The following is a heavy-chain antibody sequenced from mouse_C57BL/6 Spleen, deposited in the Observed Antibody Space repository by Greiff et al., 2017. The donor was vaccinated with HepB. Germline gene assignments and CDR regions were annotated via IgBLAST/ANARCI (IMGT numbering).Heavy chain of an antibody. CDR2: IHPNSGST. D-gene: IGHD1-1*01. J-gene: IGHJ4*01. CDR3: ARSFITTVVATGDAMDY. V-gene: IGHV1-64*01. CDR1: GYTFTSYW. Sequence: QVQLQQPGAELVKPGASVKLSCKASGYTFTSYWMHWVKQRPGQGLEWIGMIHPNSGSTNYNEKFKSKATLTVDKSSSTAYMQLSSLTSEDSAVYYCARSFITTVVATGDAMDYWGQGTSVTVSS.